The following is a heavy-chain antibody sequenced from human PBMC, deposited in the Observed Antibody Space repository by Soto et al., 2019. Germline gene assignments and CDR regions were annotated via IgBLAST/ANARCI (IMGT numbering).Heavy chain of an antibody. V-gene: IGHV3-30*18. CDR2: ISYDGTDE. Sequence: QVQLVESGGGVVQPGRSLRLSCAASGFSFSSYGMHWVRQAPGKGLEWVAMISYDGTDEYYADYVKGRFTISRDNSKKAVYLQKNSLRAEDTAVYYCAKHESDWNDHFDYGGRGTLVTVSS. CDR3: AKHESDWNDHFDY. CDR1: GFSFSSYG. J-gene: IGHJ4*02. D-gene: IGHD1-1*01.